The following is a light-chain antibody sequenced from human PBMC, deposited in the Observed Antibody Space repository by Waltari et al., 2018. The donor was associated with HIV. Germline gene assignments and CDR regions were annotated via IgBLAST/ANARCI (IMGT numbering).Light chain of an antibody. CDR3: VGWDSRLSGYV. V-gene: IGLV1-47*01. J-gene: IGLJ1*01. CDR2: KDT. Sequence: QSVLTQPPSASGTPGQRVTISCSGSSSNIENDNVYWYQQLTGAAPRLLIYKDTQQPSGVPDRFTGSESGTSASLAISGLRSEDEADYYCVGWDSRLSGYVFGTGTKVTVL. CDR1: SSNIENDN.